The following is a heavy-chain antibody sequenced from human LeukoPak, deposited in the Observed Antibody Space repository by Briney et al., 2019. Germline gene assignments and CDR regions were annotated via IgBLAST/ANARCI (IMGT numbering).Heavy chain of an antibody. D-gene: IGHD6-13*01. CDR1: RFTFDDYA. J-gene: IGHJ5*02. Sequence: GGSLRLSCAASRFTFDDYAMHWVRQAPGKGLEWVSLISGDGGSTYYADSVKGRFTISRDNSKNSLYLQMNSLRTEDTALYYCARGIAAAGTARGWFDPWGQGTLVTVSS. V-gene: IGHV3-43*02. CDR3: ARGIAAAGTARGWFDP. CDR2: ISGDGGST.